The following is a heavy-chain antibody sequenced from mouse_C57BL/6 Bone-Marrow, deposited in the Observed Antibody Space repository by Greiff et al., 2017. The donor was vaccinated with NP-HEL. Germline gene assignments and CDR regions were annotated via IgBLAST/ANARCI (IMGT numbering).Heavy chain of an antibody. J-gene: IGHJ2*01. V-gene: IGHV5-9*01. D-gene: IGHD1-1*01. CDR2: ISGGGGNT. Sequence: EVKVVESGGGLVKPGGSLKLSCAASGFTFSSYTMSWVRQTPEKRLEWVATISGGGGNTYYPDSVKGRFTISRDNAKNTLDLQMSSLSSEDTALYYCAIHGITTVVATDFDYWGQGTTLTVSS. CDR3: AIHGITTVVATDFDY. CDR1: GFTFSSYT.